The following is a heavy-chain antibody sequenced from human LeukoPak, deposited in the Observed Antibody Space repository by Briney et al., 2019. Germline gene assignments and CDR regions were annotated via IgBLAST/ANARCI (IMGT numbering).Heavy chain of an antibody. Sequence: SSETLSLTCAVYGGSFSGYYWSWIRQPPGKGLEWIGEINHSGSTNYNPSLKSRVTISVDTSKNQFSLKLSSVTAADTAVYYCAGRYCTNGVCYTGFDYWGQGTLVTVSS. D-gene: IGHD2-8*01. CDR1: GGSFSGYY. CDR2: INHSGST. J-gene: IGHJ4*02. CDR3: AGRYCTNGVCYTGFDY. V-gene: IGHV4-34*01.